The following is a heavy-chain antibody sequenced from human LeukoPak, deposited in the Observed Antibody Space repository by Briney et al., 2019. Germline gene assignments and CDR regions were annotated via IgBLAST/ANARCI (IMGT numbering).Heavy chain of an antibody. CDR3: ARDRPEYYYDSSGYYYTDQLDY. V-gene: IGHV1-18*01. J-gene: IGHJ4*02. D-gene: IGHD3-22*01. Sequence: ASVKVSCKASGYTFTSYGISWVRQAPGQGLEWMGWISAYNGNTNYAQKLQGRVTMTTDTSTSTAYMELRSLRSDDTAVYYCARDRPEYYYDSSGYYYTDQLDYWGQGTLVTVSS. CDR2: ISAYNGNT. CDR1: GYTFTSYG.